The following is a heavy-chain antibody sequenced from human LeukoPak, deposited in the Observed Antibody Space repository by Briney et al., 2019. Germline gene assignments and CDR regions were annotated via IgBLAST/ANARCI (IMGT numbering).Heavy chain of an antibody. J-gene: IGHJ4*02. CDR3: VKDRSIAAPNNDFFDS. CDR1: GITVSNNY. V-gene: IGHV3-64D*06. Sequence: GGSLRLSCAASGITVSNNYMSWVRQAPGKGLEFVSHISSNGATTYYADSVKGRFTISRDNSKNTLYLQMSSLRADDTAVYYCVKDRSIAAPNNDFFDSWGQGALVTVSS. D-gene: IGHD6-6*01. CDR2: ISSNGATT.